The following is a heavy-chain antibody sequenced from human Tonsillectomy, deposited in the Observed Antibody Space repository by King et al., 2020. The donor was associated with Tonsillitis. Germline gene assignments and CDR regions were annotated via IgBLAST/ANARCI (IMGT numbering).Heavy chain of an antibody. J-gene: IGHJ4*02. D-gene: IGHD6-13*01. Sequence: QVQLVESGGGVVQPERSLRLSCAASGFSFISHDMHWVRQAPGKGLEWVAVISYDGSNKYYADSVKGRFTISRDNSKNTLYLQMNSLRAEDTAVYYCARAQVAAAGIIEYWGQGTLVTVSS. CDR3: ARAQVAAAGIIEY. CDR1: GFSFISHD. V-gene: IGHV3-30-3*01. CDR2: ISYDGSNK.